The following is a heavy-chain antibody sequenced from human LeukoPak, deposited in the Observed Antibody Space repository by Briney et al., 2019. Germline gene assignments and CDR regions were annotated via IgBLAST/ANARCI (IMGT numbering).Heavy chain of an antibody. CDR2: INPNSGGT. CDR3: AREGKVAGSRGFFDY. J-gene: IGHJ4*02. Sequence: ASVKVSCKASGYTFTGYYMHWVRQAPGQGLEWMGWINPNSGGTNYAQKFQGRVTMTRDTSISTAYMKLSRLRSDDTAVYYCAREGKVAGSRGFFDYWGQGTLVTVSS. V-gene: IGHV1-2*02. D-gene: IGHD6-19*01. CDR1: GYTFTGYY.